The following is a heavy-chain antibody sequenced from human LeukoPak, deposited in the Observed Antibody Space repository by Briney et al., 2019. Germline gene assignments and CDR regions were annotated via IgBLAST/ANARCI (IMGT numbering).Heavy chain of an antibody. Sequence: GGSLRLSCAASGFTFSTYAMSWVRQAPGKGLEGLSAISGTAGSTNYADSVKGRFAISRDNSQNTLSLQMHSLRAEDTAFYYCAKASDSAWRDDFDYWGQGTLVTVSS. V-gene: IGHV3-23*01. D-gene: IGHD6-19*01. CDR3: AKASDSAWRDDFDY. CDR1: GFTFSTYA. J-gene: IGHJ4*02. CDR2: ISGTAGST.